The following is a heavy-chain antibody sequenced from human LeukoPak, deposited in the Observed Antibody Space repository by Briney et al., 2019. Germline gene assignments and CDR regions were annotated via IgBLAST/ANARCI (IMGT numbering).Heavy chain of an antibody. CDR2: LSGSGDRT. J-gene: IGHJ4*02. Sequence: PGGSLRLSCAASRFTFNTYDMSWVRQSPVKGLEWVSGLSGSGDRTYYTDSVKGRFTISRDNSKNTVYLQMNTLRAEDTALYYCARGGTLVRGGDPFDYWGQGTLVTVSS. CDR1: RFTFNTYD. V-gene: IGHV3-23*01. CDR3: ARGGTLVRGGDPFDY. D-gene: IGHD3-10*01.